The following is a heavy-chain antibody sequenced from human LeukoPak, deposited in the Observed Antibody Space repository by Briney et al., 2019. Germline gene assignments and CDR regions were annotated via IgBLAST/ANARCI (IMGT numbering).Heavy chain of an antibody. Sequence: SQTLSLTCTVSGGSISSGDYYWSWIRQPPGKGLEWIGYIYYSGSTYYNPSLKSRVTISVDTTKNQFSLKLSSMTAADTAVYYCARAGIVVVPAAIPAWFDPWGQGTLVTVSS. CDR2: IYYSGST. D-gene: IGHD2-2*01. CDR1: GGSISSGDYY. J-gene: IGHJ5*02. CDR3: ARAGIVVVPAAIPAWFDP. V-gene: IGHV4-30-4*08.